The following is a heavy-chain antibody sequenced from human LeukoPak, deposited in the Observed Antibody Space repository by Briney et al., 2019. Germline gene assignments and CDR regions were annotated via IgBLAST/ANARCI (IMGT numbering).Heavy chain of an antibody. V-gene: IGHV3-30*02. CDR2: VRYDESTK. D-gene: IGHD5-24*01. CDR3: ARGSLWLQLDY. CDR1: GFTFSNYG. J-gene: IGHJ4*02. Sequence: GGSLRLSCAASGFTFSNYGMHWVRQAPGKGLEWVAFVRYDESTKFYADSVKGRFTISRDNSKTTLYLQMNSLRAEDTAVYYCARGSLWLQLDYWGQGTLVTVSS.